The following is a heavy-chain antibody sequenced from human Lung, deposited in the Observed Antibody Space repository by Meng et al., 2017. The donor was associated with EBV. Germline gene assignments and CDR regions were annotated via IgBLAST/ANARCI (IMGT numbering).Heavy chain of an antibody. Sequence: QVQLQESGPGLVKPSQPLSLTGTVSGGSIRFGDYYWSWIRQPPGKGLEWIGYIYDSGSTSYNPSLMSRVTISVDTSRNQFSLKLTSVTAADTAVYYCAREYSSSSGLPGPWGQGTLVTVSS. CDR1: GGSIRFGDYY. V-gene: IGHV4-30-4*08. D-gene: IGHD6-6*01. CDR2: IYDSGST. J-gene: IGHJ5*02. CDR3: AREYSSSSGLPGP.